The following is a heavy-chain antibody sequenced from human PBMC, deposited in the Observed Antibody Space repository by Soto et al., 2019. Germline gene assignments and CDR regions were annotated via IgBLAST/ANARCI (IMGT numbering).Heavy chain of an antibody. J-gene: IGHJ1*01. V-gene: IGHV3-53*01. CDR1: GFIVSSNY. CDR2: VVGSGET. Sequence: EVQLVESGGGLIQPGGSLRLSCAASGFIVSSNYMSWVRQAPGKGLEWVSGVVGSGETYYADSVKGRFTISRDLSKNTLYLQMNSLRAEDTAVYYCAKDAVYNDGLWLMEHWGQGVLVTVSS. CDR3: AKDAVYNDGLWLMEH. D-gene: IGHD2-21*01.